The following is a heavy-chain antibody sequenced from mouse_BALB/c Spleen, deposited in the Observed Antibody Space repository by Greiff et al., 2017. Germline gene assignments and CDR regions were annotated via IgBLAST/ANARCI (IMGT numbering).Heavy chain of an antibody. Sequence: QVQLKESGPGLVAPSQSLSITCTVSGFSLTRYSVHWVRQPPGKGLEWLGMIWGGGSTDYNSALKSRLSISKDNSKSQVFLKMNSLQTDDTAMYYCARGGYYGSVYAMDYWGQGTSVTVSS. CDR3: ARGGYYGSVYAMDY. CDR2: IWGGGST. V-gene: IGHV2-6-4*01. CDR1: GFSLTRYS. J-gene: IGHJ4*01. D-gene: IGHD2-2*01.